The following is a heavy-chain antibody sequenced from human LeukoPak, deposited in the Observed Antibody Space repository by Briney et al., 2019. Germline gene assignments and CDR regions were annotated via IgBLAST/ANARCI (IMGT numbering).Heavy chain of an antibody. CDR3: AKDQDNWYQLPQYYFDY. D-gene: IGHD2-2*01. Sequence: TGGSLRLSCAASGFTFSSYAMSWVRQAPGKGLEWVSAISGSGGSTYYADSVKGRFTISRDNSKNTLYLQMNSLRAEDTAVYYCAKDQDNWYQLPQYYFDYWGQGTLVTVSS. V-gene: IGHV3-23*01. J-gene: IGHJ4*02. CDR1: GFTFSSYA. CDR2: ISGSGGST.